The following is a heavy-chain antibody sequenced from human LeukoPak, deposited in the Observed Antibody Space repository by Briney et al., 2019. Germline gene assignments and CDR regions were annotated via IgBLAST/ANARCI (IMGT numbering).Heavy chain of an antibody. Sequence: TSETLSLTCTVSGGSISSYYWSWIRQPAGKAPEWIGRIYSSGIINYNPSLKSRVTMSLDNSKNQLSLKLSYATAADTAVYYCARDTGKSGYPDYWGQGTLVTVSS. D-gene: IGHD3-3*01. CDR1: GGSISSYY. CDR2: IYSSGII. J-gene: IGHJ4*02. V-gene: IGHV4-4*07. CDR3: ARDTGKSGYPDY.